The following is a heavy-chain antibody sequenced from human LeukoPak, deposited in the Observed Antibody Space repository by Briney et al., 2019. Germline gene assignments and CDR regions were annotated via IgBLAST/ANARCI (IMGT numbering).Heavy chain of an antibody. CDR1: GGSFSGYY. CDR3: ARVRGLYGYND. CDR2: INHSGST. J-gene: IGHJ4*02. D-gene: IGHD5-24*01. Sequence: SETLSLTCAVYGGSFSGYYWSWIRQPPGKGLEWIGEINHSGSTNYNPSLKSRVTISVDMSKNQFSLKLSSVTAADTAVYYCARVRGLYGYNDWGQGTLVTVSS. V-gene: IGHV4-34*01.